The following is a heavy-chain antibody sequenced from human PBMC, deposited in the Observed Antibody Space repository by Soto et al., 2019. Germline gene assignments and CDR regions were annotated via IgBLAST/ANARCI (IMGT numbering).Heavy chain of an antibody. D-gene: IGHD1-26*01. CDR1: GFTFKTHA. CDR2: IAYDGNEK. J-gene: IGHJ6*02. V-gene: IGHV3-30*18. Sequence: QAQLVESGGGVVQPGTSLRLSCAASGFTFKTHAMHWVRQAPGKGLEWMAVIAYDGNEKFYADSVKGRFTISRDNSKNALYLQINTLRNEDTAVYYCGKDVGDYVPYYYGVDVWGQGTTVTVSS. CDR3: GKDVGDYVPYYYGVDV.